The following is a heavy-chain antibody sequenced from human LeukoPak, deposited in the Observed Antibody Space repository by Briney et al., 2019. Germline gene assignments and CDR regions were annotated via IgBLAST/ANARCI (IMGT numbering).Heavy chain of an antibody. V-gene: IGHV3-7*05. D-gene: IGHD3-10*01. CDR3: ARDGDYYGSGSFHYGMDV. J-gene: IGHJ6*02. Sequence: PGGSLRLSCAASGFTFSSYWMSWVRQAPGEGLEWAANIKQDGSEKYYVDSVKGRFTISRDNAKNSLYLQMNSLRAEDTAVYYCARDGDYYGSGSFHYGMDVWGQGTTVTVSS. CDR1: GFTFSSYW. CDR2: IKQDGSEK.